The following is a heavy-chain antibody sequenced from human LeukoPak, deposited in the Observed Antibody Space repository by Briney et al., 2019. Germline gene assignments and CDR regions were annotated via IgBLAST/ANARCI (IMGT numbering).Heavy chain of an antibody. CDR3: ARDTFSGYANDAFDI. D-gene: IGHD5-12*01. Sequence: GGPLRLSCAASGFTFSSYSMNWVRQAPGKGLEWVSSISSSSSYIYYADSVKGRFTISRDNAKNSLYLQMNSLRAEDTAVYYCARDTFSGYANDAFDIWGQGTMVTVSS. V-gene: IGHV3-21*01. J-gene: IGHJ3*02. CDR1: GFTFSSYS. CDR2: ISSSSSYI.